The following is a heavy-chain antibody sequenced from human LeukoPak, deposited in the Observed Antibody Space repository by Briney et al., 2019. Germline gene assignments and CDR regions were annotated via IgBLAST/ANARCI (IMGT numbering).Heavy chain of an antibody. J-gene: IGHJ5*02. CDR2: IIPIFGTA. D-gene: IGHD2-2*01. CDR1: GGTFSSYA. Sequence: SVKVSCKASGGTFSSYAISWVRQAPGQGLEWMGGIIPIFGTANYAQKFQGRVTITTDESTSTAYMELSSLRSEDTAVYYCARGVVVVPAVGWFDPWGQGTLVTVSS. CDR3: ARGVVVVPAVGWFDP. V-gene: IGHV1-69*05.